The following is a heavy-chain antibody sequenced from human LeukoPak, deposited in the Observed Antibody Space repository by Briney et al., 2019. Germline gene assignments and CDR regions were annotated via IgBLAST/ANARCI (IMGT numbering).Heavy chain of an antibody. CDR3: ARGILGSAGFDY. Sequence: SQTLSLTCAISGDSVSSNSAAWNWIRQSPSRGLEWLGRTHYKSKWYNDYAVAVKSRVAINPDTSKNQFSLQLTSVTPEDTALYYCARGILGSAGFDYWGQGTLVTVSS. V-gene: IGHV6-1*01. D-gene: IGHD2/OR15-2a*01. CDR1: GDSVSSNSAA. CDR2: THYKSKWYN. J-gene: IGHJ4*02.